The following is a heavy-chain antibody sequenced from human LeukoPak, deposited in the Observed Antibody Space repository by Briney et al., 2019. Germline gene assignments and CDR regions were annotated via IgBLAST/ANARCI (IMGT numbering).Heavy chain of an antibody. J-gene: IGHJ4*02. V-gene: IGHV3-23*01. CDR3: AKEYSGYDFDY. D-gene: IGHD5-12*01. CDR2: TSGSGVNS. CDR1: GFTLRSYD. Sequence: GGSLRLSCAASGFTLRSYDMSCVRQAPGKVLEWVAATSGSGVNSYYADSVRGRFTISRDNSQNTLYLQMDSLRAEDTALYYCAKEYSGYDFDYWGQGTLVTVSS.